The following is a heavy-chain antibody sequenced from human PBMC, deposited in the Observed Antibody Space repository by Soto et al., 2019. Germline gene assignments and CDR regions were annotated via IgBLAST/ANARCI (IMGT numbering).Heavy chain of an antibody. CDR1: GFSLNTDGEG. CDR2: IYWDDDE. Sequence: QITLKESGPTQVKPTQTLTLTCSFSGFSLNTDGEGVGWVRQPPGEALEWLALIYWDDDERYSPSLKTRLTITKDPSKIQMVHTMTNMDPVDTATYYCAHARNLITEDAQVADFDYWGQGTLVIVSS. J-gene: IGHJ4*02. D-gene: IGHD3-10*01. CDR3: AHARNLITEDAQVADFDY. V-gene: IGHV2-5*02.